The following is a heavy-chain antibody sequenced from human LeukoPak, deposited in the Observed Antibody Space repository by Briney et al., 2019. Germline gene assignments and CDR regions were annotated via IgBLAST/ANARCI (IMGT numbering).Heavy chain of an antibody. CDR2: ISSSSSYI. CDR3: ARGEPSTLLNNDYYIMDV. D-gene: IGHD3-10*01. V-gene: IGHV3-21*01. Sequence: GGSLRLSCAASGFTFSSYSMNWVRQAPGKGLEWVSSISSSSSYIYYADSVKGRFTISRDNAKNSLYLQMNSLRAEDTAVYYCARGEPSTLLNNDYYIMDVWGKGTTVTVSS. CDR1: GFTFSSYS. J-gene: IGHJ6*03.